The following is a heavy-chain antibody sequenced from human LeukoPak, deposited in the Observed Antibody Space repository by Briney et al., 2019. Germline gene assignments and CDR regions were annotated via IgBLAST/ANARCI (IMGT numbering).Heavy chain of an antibody. CDR1: GFTFSSYS. D-gene: IGHD4-23*01. J-gene: IGHJ5*02. Sequence: GGSLRLSCAASGFTFSSYSMNWVRQAPGKGLEWVSSISSSSSYIYYADSVKGRFTISRDNAKNSLYLQMNSLRAEDTAVYYCARDSSVRWYNWFDPWGQGTLVTVSS. CDR3: ARDSSVRWYNWFDP. CDR2: ISSSSSYI. V-gene: IGHV3-21*01.